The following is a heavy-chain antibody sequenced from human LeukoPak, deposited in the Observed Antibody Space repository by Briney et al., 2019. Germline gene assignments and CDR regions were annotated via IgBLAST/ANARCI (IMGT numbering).Heavy chain of an antibody. V-gene: IGHV3-30*02. J-gene: IGHJ4*02. Sequence: GGSLRLSCAASGFTFSSYGMHWVRQAPGKGLEWVAFIRYDGSNKYYADSVKGRFTISRDNSKNTLYLQMNSLRAEDTAVYYCAKGFFWSGYYPFDYWGQGTLVTVSS. CDR2: IRYDGSNK. CDR1: GFTFSSYG. D-gene: IGHD3-3*01. CDR3: AKGFFWSGYYPFDY.